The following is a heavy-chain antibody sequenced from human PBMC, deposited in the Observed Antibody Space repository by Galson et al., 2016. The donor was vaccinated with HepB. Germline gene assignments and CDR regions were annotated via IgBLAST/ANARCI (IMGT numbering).Heavy chain of an antibody. CDR2: MSYDGSEE. CDR3: TRAFYDLFHDWRATIGNA. D-gene: IGHD3-9*01. Sequence: TLRLSCAASGFTFSRYGMHWVRQAPGKGLEWVATMSYDGSEESCADSVKGRFTISRDNSKNTLFLQMSSLRVDDTAIYYCTRAFYDLFHDWRATIGNAWGQGTTVTVSS. V-gene: IGHV3-30-3*01. CDR1: GFTFSRYG. J-gene: IGHJ6*02.